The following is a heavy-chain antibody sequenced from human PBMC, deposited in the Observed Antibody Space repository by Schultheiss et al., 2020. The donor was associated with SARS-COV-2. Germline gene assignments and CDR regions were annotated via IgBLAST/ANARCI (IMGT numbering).Heavy chain of an antibody. V-gene: IGHV1-24*01. CDR3: ATGYDDYTLRGDFDL. Sequence: ASVKVSCKVSGYTLTALSMHWVRQAPGKGLEWMGGFEPEAGKSIYAQIFQGRVTMTEDTSTDTAYMELSSLRSEDTAIYYCATGYDDYTLRGDFDLWGRGTLVTVSS. CDR1: GYTLTALS. D-gene: IGHD4-17*01. J-gene: IGHJ2*01. CDR2: FEPEAGKS.